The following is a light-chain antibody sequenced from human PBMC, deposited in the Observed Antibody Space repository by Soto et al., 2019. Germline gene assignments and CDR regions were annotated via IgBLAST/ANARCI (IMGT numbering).Light chain of an antibody. Sequence: SALTQPASVSGSPGQSITLSCTGTSSDVGGYNYVSWYQHHPGKAPKLMIYDVSNRPSGVSNRFSGSKSGNTASLTISGLQAEDEADYYCNSYTTSTTYVFGTGTKLTVL. CDR3: NSYTTSTTYV. CDR2: DVS. V-gene: IGLV2-14*03. CDR1: SSDVGGYNY. J-gene: IGLJ1*01.